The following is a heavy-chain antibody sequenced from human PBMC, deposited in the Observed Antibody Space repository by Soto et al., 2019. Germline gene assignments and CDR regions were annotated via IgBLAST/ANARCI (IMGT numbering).Heavy chain of an antibody. CDR1: GFTFRSYV. CDR2: TSYDGSNN. Sequence: QVQLVESGGGVVQPGTSLRLSCVGSGFTFRSYVIHWVSQAPGKGLEWVALTSYDGSNNFYGDSVKGRFTISRHNSRNTVELQMDSLRFEDTALYSCARWGTTGGLDVWGQGTLVSVSS. J-gene: IGHJ4*02. D-gene: IGHD3-16*01. V-gene: IGHV3-33*05. CDR3: ARWGTTGGLDV.